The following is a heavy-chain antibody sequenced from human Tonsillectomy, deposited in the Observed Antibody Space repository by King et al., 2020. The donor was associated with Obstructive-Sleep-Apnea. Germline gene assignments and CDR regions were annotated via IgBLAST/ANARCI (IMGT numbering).Heavy chain of an antibody. CDR1: GFSFSSYS. CDR3: ARDHFGDYSSLDY. Sequence: VQLVESGGGLVQPGGSLRLSGAASGFSFSSYSMNWVRQAPGKGLEWRSYISSSSSTIYYSDSVNGRFTISRDNAKNSLFLQMNSLRAEDTAVYYCARDHFGDYSSLDYWGQGTLVTVSS. V-gene: IGHV3-48*04. D-gene: IGHD4-17*01. J-gene: IGHJ4*02. CDR2: ISSSSSTI.